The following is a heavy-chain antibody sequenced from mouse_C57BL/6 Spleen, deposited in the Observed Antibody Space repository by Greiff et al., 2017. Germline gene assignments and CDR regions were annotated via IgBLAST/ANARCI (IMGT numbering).Heavy chain of an antibody. V-gene: IGHV3-5*01. D-gene: IGHD1-1*01. CDR1: GISITTGNYR. J-gene: IGHJ4*01. CDR3: ERGLRYDAMDY. CDR2: IYYSGTI. Sequence: DVQLQESGPGLVKPSPTVFLTCTVTGISITTGNYRWSWIRQFPGNKLEWIGYIYYSGTITNNPSLTSRTTITRDTAKNQCCLEMNSLTAEDTATFYCERGLRYDAMDYWGQGASVTVSS.